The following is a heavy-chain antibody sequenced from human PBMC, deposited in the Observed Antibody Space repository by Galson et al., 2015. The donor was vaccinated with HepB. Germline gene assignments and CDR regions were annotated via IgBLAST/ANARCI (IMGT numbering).Heavy chain of an antibody. D-gene: IGHD1-26*01. CDR1: GFTFSSYA. J-gene: IGHJ4*02. CDR3: ARGDERGAFFDY. Sequence: LRLSCAASGFTFSSYAMHWVRQAPGKGLEWVAFVSYDGSNKYYADSLKGRFTISRDNSENTLYLQMNSLRAEDTAVYYCARGDERGAFFDYWGQGTVVTVSS. V-gene: IGHV3-30*04. CDR2: VSYDGSNK.